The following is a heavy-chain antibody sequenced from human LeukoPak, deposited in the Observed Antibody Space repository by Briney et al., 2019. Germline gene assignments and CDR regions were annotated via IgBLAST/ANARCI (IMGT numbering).Heavy chain of an antibody. D-gene: IGHD3-3*01. Sequence: GASVKVSCKASGYTFTSYGISWVRQAPGQGLEWMGWISAYNGNTNYPQKLQGRVTMTTDTSTSTAYMELSRLRSDDTAVYYCARGGYDFWSGYSPRGYFDYWGQGTLVTVSS. CDR1: GYTFTSYG. J-gene: IGHJ4*02. CDR3: ARGGYDFWSGYSPRGYFDY. CDR2: ISAYNGNT. V-gene: IGHV1-18*01.